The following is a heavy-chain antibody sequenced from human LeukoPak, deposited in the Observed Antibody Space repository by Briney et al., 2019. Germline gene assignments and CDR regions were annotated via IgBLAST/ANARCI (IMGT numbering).Heavy chain of an antibody. D-gene: IGHD2-15*01. J-gene: IGHJ5*02. CDR2: IYYSGST. CDR1: GGSISSGGYS. CDR3: ARGGYCSGGSCYSPWFDP. V-gene: IGHV4-30-4*07. Sequence: SETLSLTCAVSGGSISSGGYSWSWIRQPPGKGLEWIGYIYYSGSTYYNPSLKSRVTISVDTSKNQFSLKLSSVTAADTAVYYCARGGYCSGGSCYSPWFDPWGQGTLVTVSS.